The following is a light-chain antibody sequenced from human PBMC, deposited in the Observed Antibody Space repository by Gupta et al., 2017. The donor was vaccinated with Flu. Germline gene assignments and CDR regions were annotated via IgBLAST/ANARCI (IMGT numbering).Light chain of an antibody. J-gene: IGLJ2*01. CDR2: LQANGSH. CDR1: SGHSSYI. V-gene: IGLV4-60*03. Sequence: PLTPHPSSAAAPLVSFMHPPCTVRSGHSSYITAWHQQQPGKAARYLMKLQANGSHNKGSGVPDRFSGSSSGADRYLTISIRQSEDEADYYCETWDTHSHVVLGGGTRLTVL. CDR3: ETWDTHSHVV.